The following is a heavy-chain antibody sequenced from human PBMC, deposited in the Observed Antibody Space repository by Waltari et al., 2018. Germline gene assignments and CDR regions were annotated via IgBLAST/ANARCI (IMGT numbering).Heavy chain of an antibody. Sequence: EVQLVESGGGLVKPGGSLRLSCAASGFTFSSYSMNWVRQAPGKGLEWVSSISSSSSYIYYTDSVKGRFTISRDNAKNSLYQQMNSLRAEDTAVYYCAREVATISGDDYWGQGTLVTVSS. CDR3: AREVATISGDDY. V-gene: IGHV3-21*01. D-gene: IGHD5-12*01. CDR2: ISSSSSYI. CDR1: GFTFSSYS. J-gene: IGHJ4*02.